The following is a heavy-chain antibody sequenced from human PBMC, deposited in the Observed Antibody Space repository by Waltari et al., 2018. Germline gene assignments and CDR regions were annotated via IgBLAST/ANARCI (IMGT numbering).Heavy chain of an antibody. CDR3: ASVIRGYDWGYDY. CDR1: GGSISSSSYY. D-gene: IGHD5-12*01. V-gene: IGHV4-39*01. Sequence: QLQLQESGPGLVKPSETLSLTCTVSGGSISSSSYYWGWIRKPPGKGLEWIGSIYYSGSTYYNPSLKSRVTISVDTSKNQFSLKLSSVTAADTAVYYCASVIRGYDWGYDYWGQGTLVTVSS. J-gene: IGHJ4*02. CDR2: IYYSGST.